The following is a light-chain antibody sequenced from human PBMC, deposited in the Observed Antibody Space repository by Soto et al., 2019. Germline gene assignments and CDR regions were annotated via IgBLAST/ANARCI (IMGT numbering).Light chain of an antibody. V-gene: IGKV1-33*01. CDR3: QHYDNLPLP. J-gene: IGKJ4*01. CDR1: QGISSW. CDR2: DAS. Sequence: DLHMTPSPSSVSASVGDRVTITCRASQGISSWLAWYQQKPGKAPKLLIYDASNLETGVPSRFSGSGSGTDFTFTISSLQPEDITTYYCQHYDNLPLPSAGGTKVAIK.